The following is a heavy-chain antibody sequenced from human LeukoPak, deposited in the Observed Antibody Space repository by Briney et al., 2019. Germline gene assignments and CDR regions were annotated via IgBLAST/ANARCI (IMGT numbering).Heavy chain of an antibody. CDR1: GGSISSYY. J-gene: IGHJ1*01. D-gene: IGHD1-26*01. Sequence: SETLSLTCTASGGSISSYYWSWIRQPPGKGLEWIGYIYYTGSTNYNPSLKSRVTISVDTSKNQFSLKLSSVTAADTAVYYCARDGISGSYYAEYFQHWGQGTLVTVSS. CDR3: ARDGISGSYYAEYFQH. CDR2: IYYTGST. V-gene: IGHV4-59*01.